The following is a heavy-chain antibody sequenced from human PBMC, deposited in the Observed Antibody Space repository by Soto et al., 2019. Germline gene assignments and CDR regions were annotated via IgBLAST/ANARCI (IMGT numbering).Heavy chain of an antibody. V-gene: IGHV4-4*07. J-gene: IGHJ6*04. CDR2: FYPSGKT. D-gene: IGHD2-15*01. CDR1: GGSINSYY. CDR3: ARGGVAYATDL. Sequence: SETLSLTCTVSGGSINSYYWCWIRQPAGKGLEWIGRFYPSGKTNYNPSLKSRLTMSADTSRNQFSLNLTSVTAADTAVYYCARGGVAYATDLRGK.